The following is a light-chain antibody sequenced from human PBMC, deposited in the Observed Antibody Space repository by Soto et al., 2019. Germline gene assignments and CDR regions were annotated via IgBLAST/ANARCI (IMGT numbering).Light chain of an antibody. Sequence: DIQMTQSPSSLSASVGARVTITCRASQGIIGYLAWYQQRPGKPPRLLIYAASTLQSGVPSRFSGSGAGTDFTLTISSLQPEDVATYYCQKYNSAPRTFGQGTKVEIK. J-gene: IGKJ1*01. CDR3: QKYNSAPRT. CDR2: AAS. V-gene: IGKV1-27*01. CDR1: QGIIGY.